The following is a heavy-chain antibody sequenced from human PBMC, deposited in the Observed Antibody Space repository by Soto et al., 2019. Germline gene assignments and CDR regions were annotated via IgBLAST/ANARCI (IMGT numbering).Heavy chain of an antibody. CDR3: ARDGYYDILTGYSAGFDY. D-gene: IGHD3-9*01. CDR2: ISAYNGNT. V-gene: IGHV1-18*01. J-gene: IGHJ4*02. Sequence: QVQLVQSGAEVKKPGASVKVSCKASGYTFTSYGISWVRQAPGQGLEWMGWISAYNGNTNYAQKVQGSVTMTTDTSTSTAYMELRSLRSDDTAVYYCARDGYYDILTGYSAGFDYWGQGTLVTVSP. CDR1: GYTFTSYG.